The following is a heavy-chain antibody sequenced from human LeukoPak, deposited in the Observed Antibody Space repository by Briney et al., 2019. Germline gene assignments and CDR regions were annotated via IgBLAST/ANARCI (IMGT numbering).Heavy chain of an antibody. V-gene: IGHV1-46*01. J-gene: IGHJ6*02. CDR3: ACIVGATDYYYYGMDV. D-gene: IGHD1-26*01. Sequence: ASVKVSCKASGYTFTSYYMHWVRQAPGQGLEWMGIINPSGGSTSYAQKFQGRVTMTRDTSTSTVYMELSSLGSEDTAVYYCACIVGATDYYYYGMDVWGQGTTVTVSS. CDR1: GYTFTSYY. CDR2: INPSGGST.